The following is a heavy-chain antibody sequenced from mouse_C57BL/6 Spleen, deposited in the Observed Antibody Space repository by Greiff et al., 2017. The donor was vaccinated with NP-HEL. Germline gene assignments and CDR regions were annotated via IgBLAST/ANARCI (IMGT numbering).Heavy chain of an antibody. CDR1: GYTFTDYY. Sequence: EVQLQQSGPELVKPGASVKISCKASGYTFTDYYMNWVKQSHGKSLEWIGDINPNNGGTSYTQKFKGKATLTVDKSSSTAYMELRSLTSEDSAVYYCARDAYYSNYETYFDYWGQGTTLTVSS. D-gene: IGHD2-5*01. V-gene: IGHV1-26*01. CDR3: ARDAYYSNYETYFDY. J-gene: IGHJ2*01. CDR2: INPNNGGT.